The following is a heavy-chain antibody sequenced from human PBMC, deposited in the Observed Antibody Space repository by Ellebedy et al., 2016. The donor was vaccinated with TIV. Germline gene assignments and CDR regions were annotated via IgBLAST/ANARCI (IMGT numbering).Heavy chain of an antibody. CDR1: GYTFTGYY. Sequence: ASVKVSCKASGYTFTGYYMHWVRQAPGQGLEWMGWINPNSGGTNYAQKFQGRVTMTRDTSISTAYMELSRLRSDDTAVYYCARDRVARRGYYYYYYGMDVWGQGTTVTVSS. D-gene: IGHD2-15*01. J-gene: IGHJ6*02. V-gene: IGHV1-2*02. CDR2: INPNSGGT. CDR3: ARDRVARRGYYYYYYGMDV.